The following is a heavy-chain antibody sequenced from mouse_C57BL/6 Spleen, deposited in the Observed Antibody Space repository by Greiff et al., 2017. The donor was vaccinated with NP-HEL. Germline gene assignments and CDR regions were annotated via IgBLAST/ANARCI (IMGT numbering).Heavy chain of an antibody. CDR3: AREDHYYYGSSFPWFAY. V-gene: IGHV1-82*01. CDR1: GYAFSSSW. Sequence: QVQLQQSGPELVKPGASVKISCKASGYAFSSSWMNWVKQRPGKGLEWIGRIYPGDGDTNYNGKFKGKATLTADKSSSTAYMQLSSLTSEDSAVYFCAREDHYYYGSSFPWFAYWGQGTLVTVSA. J-gene: IGHJ3*01. CDR2: IYPGDGDT. D-gene: IGHD1-1*01.